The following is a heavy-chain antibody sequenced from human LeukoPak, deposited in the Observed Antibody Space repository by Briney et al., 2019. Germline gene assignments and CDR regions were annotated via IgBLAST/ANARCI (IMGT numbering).Heavy chain of an antibody. CDR2: ISDDGKNK. V-gene: IGHV3-30*03. Sequence: PGGSLRLSCAGSGFTFSRYAMHWVRQAPGKGLEWMAAISDDGKNKAYGDAVVGRFTISRDNSKNTVFVQMNFLRAEDTAVYYCARDRGYSGSSLFDNWGQGTLVTVSS. CDR1: GFTFSRYA. D-gene: IGHD1-26*01. J-gene: IGHJ4*02. CDR3: ARDRGYSGSSLFDN.